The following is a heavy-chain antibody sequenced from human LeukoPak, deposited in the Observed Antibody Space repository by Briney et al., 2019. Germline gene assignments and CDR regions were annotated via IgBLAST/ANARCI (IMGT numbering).Heavy chain of an antibody. V-gene: IGHV1-24*01. D-gene: IGHD3-22*01. Sequence: ASVKVSCKVSGYTLTELSMHWVRQAPGKGLEWMGGFYPEDGETIYAQKFQGRVTMTDDTSTDTAYMELSSLRSEDTAVYYCARALDYYDSKEGSYWGQGTLVTVSS. CDR2: FYPEDGET. J-gene: IGHJ4*02. CDR3: ARALDYYDSKEGSY. CDR1: GYTLTELS.